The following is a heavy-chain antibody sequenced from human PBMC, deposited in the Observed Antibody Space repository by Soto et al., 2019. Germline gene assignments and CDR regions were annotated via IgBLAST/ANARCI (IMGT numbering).Heavy chain of an antibody. Sequence: EVQLLESGGGLVQPGGSLRLSCAASGFTFSSYAMSWVRQAPGTGLEWVSAISGSGGSTYYADSVQGRFTISRDNTKNTLDLQMNILRAEYTAVYDCAKEGCSGGSCYGDDYDYYGMDVWGQGTTGTFSS. J-gene: IGHJ6*02. V-gene: IGHV3-23*01. D-gene: IGHD2-15*01. CDR1: GFTFSSYA. CDR2: ISGSGGST. CDR3: AKEGCSGGSCYGDDYDYYGMDV.